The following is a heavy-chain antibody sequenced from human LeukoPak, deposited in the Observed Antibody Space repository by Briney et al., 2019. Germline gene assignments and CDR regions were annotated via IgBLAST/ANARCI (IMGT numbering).Heavy chain of an antibody. Sequence: GGSLRLSCAASGFTFSSYGMHWVRQAPGKGLEWVAFIRYDGSNKYYADSVKGRFTISRDNSKNTLYLQMSSLRAGDTAVYYCAKAGSGSYRWYYFDYWGQGTLVTVSS. D-gene: IGHD1-26*01. CDR1: GFTFSSYG. CDR2: IRYDGSNK. J-gene: IGHJ4*02. CDR3: AKAGSGSYRWYYFDY. V-gene: IGHV3-30*02.